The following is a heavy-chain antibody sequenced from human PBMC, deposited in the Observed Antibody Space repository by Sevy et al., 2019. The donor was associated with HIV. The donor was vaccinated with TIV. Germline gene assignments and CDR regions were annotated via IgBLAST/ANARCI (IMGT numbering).Heavy chain of an antibody. CDR2: INHSGST. CDR1: GGSFSGYY. CDR3: ARHCSSTSCSHAFDI. J-gene: IGHJ3*02. Sequence: SETLSLTCAVYGGSFSGYYWSWIRQPPGKGLEWIGEINHSGSTNYNPSLKSRVTISGDTSKNQFSLKLGSVTAADTAVYYCARHCSSTSCSHAFDIWGQGTMVTVS. D-gene: IGHD2-2*01. V-gene: IGHV4-34*01.